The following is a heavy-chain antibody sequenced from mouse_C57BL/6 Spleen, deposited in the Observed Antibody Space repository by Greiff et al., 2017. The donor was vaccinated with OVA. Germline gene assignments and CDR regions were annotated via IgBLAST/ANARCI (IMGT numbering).Heavy chain of an antibody. CDR2: ILPGSGST. CDR3: ARDPHAMDY. Sequence: QVQLQQSGAELMKPGASVKLSCKATGYTFTGYWTEWVKQRPGHGLEWIGEILPGSGSTNSNEKFKGKATFTADTSSNTAYMQLSSLTTEDSAIYYCARDPHAMDYWGQGTSVTVSS. J-gene: IGHJ4*01. V-gene: IGHV1-9*01. CDR1: GYTFTGYW.